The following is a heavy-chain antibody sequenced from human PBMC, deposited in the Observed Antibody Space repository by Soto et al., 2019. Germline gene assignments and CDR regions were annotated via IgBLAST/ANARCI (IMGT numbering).Heavy chain of an antibody. D-gene: IGHD6-19*01. CDR3: PTRYSSGLIC. J-gene: IGHJ4*02. CDR1: GFTFSGSA. CDR2: SRSKANSYAT. Sequence: PGGSLRLSCAASGFTFSGSAMHWVRQASGKGLGWVGRSRSKANSYATAYAASVKGRFTISRDDSKNRAYLQMNSLKTEDTAVYSGPTRYSSGLICWGEGTLITSPQ. V-gene: IGHV3-73*01.